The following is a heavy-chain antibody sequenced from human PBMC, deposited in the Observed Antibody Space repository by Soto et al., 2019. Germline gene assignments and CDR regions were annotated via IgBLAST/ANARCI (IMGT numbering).Heavy chain of an antibody. J-gene: IGHJ6*02. CDR3: ASIVARLHHYYYGMDV. CDR1: GGSLSGYY. V-gene: IGHV4-34*01. Sequence: SETMSLTCAVYGGSLSGYYWRWIRQPPGKGLEWIGEINHSGSTNYNPSLKSRVTISVATSKNQFSLKLSSVTAADTAVYYCASIVARLHHYYYGMDVWGQGTTVTGSS. D-gene: IGHD2-15*01. CDR2: INHSGST.